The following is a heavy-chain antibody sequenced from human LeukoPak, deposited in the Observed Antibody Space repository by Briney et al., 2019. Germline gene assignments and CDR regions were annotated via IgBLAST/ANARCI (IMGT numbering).Heavy chain of an antibody. CDR3: ARYEWGSSSPYFDY. D-gene: IGHD6-6*01. CDR2: IYYSGST. J-gene: IGHJ4*02. V-gene: IGHV4-59*01. Sequence: SETLSLTCTVSGGSISSYYWSWIRQPPGKGLEWIGYIYYSGSTNYNPSLKSRVTISVDTSKNQFSLKLSSVTAADTAVYYRARYEWGSSSPYFDYWGQGTLVTVSS. CDR1: GGSISSYY.